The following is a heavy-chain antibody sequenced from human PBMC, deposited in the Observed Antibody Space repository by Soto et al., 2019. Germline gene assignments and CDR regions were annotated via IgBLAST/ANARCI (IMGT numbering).Heavy chain of an antibody. V-gene: IGHV3-23*01. CDR2: ITYTGGDA. D-gene: IGHD2-15*01. CDR1: GITFGNRA. Sequence: PGGSLRLSCVASGITFGNRAMSWVRQAPGEGLEWVGSITYTGGDAKYEDSVRVRFAISRDNSKNTLYLQMSSLRAEDSAVYYCARGSKDSYTASRIFYXWGRGTLVTVSX. J-gene: IGHJ4*02. CDR3: ARGSKDSYTASRIFYX.